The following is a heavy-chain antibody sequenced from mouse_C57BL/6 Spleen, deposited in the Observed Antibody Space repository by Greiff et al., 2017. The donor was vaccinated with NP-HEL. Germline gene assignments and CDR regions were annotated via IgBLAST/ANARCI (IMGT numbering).Heavy chain of an antibody. V-gene: IGHV5-16*01. J-gene: IGHJ2*01. CDR1: GFTFSDYY. D-gene: IGHD4-1*01. CDR2: INYDGSST. CDR3: ARERELGHFDY. Sequence: EVKLMESEGGLVQPGSSMKLSCTASGFTFSDYYMAWVRQVPEKGLEWVANINYDGSSTYYLDSLKSRFIISRDNAKNILYLQMSSLKSEDTATYYCARERELGHFDYWGQGTTLTVSS.